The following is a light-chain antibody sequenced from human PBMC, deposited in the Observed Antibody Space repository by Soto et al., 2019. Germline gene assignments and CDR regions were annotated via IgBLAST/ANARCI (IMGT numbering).Light chain of an antibody. CDR2: GAS. V-gene: IGKV3-20*01. CDR3: QQYGSAPTWM. J-gene: IGKJ1*01. CDR1: QTVSRMY. Sequence: ENVLPQCPAPRPLSLGERATLSCRAIQTVSRMYLSWFQQKPGQAPRLLIDGASSRATGIPDRFSGSVSGTDFTRTISRLEPEDVAVDYCQQYGSAPTWMVGQGTKVDIK.